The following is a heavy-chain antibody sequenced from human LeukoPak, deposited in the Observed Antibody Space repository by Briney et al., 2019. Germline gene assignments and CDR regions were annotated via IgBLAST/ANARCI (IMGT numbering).Heavy chain of an antibody. Sequence: PGGSLRLSCAASGFTFSTYTMAWVRQAPGGGVEGGSVISGNGGTTYYADSVKGRFAISSDDSKSTLYLQMNSLRGEDTAVYYCAKDFGRNLGGPGYWGRGTLVIVSS. V-gene: IGHV3-23*01. CDR2: ISGNGGTT. J-gene: IGHJ4*02. D-gene: IGHD1-14*01. CDR3: AKDFGRNLGGPGY. CDR1: GFTFSTYT.